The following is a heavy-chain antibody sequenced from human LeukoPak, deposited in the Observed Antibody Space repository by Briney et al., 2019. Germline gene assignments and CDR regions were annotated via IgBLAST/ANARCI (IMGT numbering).Heavy chain of an antibody. CDR2: IGGST. Sequence: GASVKVSCKASGYTFTGYYMHWVRQAPGQGLEWMGIIGGSTNYAQKFQGRVTMTRDTSTSTVYMELSSLRSEDTAVYYCARVRDGYNDAYGIWGQGTMVTVHS. CDR1: GYTFTGYY. V-gene: IGHV1-46*01. J-gene: IGHJ3*02. CDR3: ARVRDGYNDAYGI. D-gene: IGHD5-24*01.